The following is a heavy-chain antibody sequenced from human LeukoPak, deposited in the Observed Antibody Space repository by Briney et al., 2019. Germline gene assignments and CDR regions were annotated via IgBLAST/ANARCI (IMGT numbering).Heavy chain of an antibody. V-gene: IGHV3-23*01. CDR2: FSGGDTKI. CDR3: AKVVGYLDPFDI. CDR1: GFTFSSSD. Sequence: GGSLRLSCAASGFTFSSSDMSWVRQAPGKGLEWVSGFSGGDTKIFYADSVKGRFTISRDNSKNTLYLQMNSLRADDTALYYCAKVVGYLDPFDIWGQGTMVTVSS. J-gene: IGHJ3*02. D-gene: IGHD3-22*01.